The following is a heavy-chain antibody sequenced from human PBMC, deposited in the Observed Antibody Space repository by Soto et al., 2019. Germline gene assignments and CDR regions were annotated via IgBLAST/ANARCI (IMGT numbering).Heavy chain of an antibody. Sequence: GGSLRLSCAASGFTFSDYYMSWIRQAPGKGLEWVSYISSSGSTIYYADSVKGRFTISRENAKNSLYLQMNSLRAEDTAVYYCASGSSTSPRNWFDPWGQGTLVTVSS. CDR3: ASGSSTSPRNWFDP. V-gene: IGHV3-11*01. CDR2: ISSSGSTI. D-gene: IGHD2-2*01. J-gene: IGHJ5*02. CDR1: GFTFSDYY.